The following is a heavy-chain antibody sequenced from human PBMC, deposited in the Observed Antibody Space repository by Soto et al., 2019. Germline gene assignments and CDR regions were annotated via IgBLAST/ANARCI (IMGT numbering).Heavy chain of an antibody. V-gene: IGHV1-18*01. D-gene: IGHD2-2*01. CDR1: GYTFTSYG. J-gene: IGHJ3*02. CDR2: ISAYNGNT. CDR3: ARDDCSSTSCFEASLDAFEI. Sequence: ASVKVSCKASGYTFTSYGISWVRQAPGQGLEWMGWISAYNGNTNYAQKLQGRVTMTTDTSTSTAYMELRSLRSDDTAVYYCARDDCSSTSCFEASLDAFEIWGQGTMVTVSS.